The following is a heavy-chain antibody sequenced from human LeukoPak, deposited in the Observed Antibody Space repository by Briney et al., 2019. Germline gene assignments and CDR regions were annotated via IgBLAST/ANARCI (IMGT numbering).Heavy chain of an antibody. D-gene: IGHD3-22*01. CDR2: INHSGST. CDR1: GGSFRGYY. Sequence: SETLSLTCAVYGGSFRGYYWSWIRQPPGKWLEWIGEINHSGSTNYNPSLKSRVTISVDTSKNQFSLKLISVTAADTAVYYCASGYYDSSGPFDYWGQGTLVTVSS. V-gene: IGHV4-34*01. CDR3: ASGYYDSSGPFDY. J-gene: IGHJ4*02.